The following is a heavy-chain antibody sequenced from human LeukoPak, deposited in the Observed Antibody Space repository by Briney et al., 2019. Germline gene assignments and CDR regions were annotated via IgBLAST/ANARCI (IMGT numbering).Heavy chain of an antibody. CDR1: GYTFTKYF. V-gene: IGHV1-46*01. J-gene: IGHJ5*02. D-gene: IGHD2-21*02. CDR3: ARRDCVGDCYSNWFDP. CDR2: INPRGGST. Sequence: GASVKVSCKASGYTFTKYFMHWVRQAPGQGLEWMGLINPRGGSTGYAQKFQGRITMTTDMSTRTVYMELSSLESEDTAVYYCARRDCVGDCYSNWFDPWGQGTLVTVSS.